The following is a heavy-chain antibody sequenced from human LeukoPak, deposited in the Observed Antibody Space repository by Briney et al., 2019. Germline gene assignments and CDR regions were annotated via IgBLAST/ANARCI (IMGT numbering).Heavy chain of an antibody. D-gene: IGHD2-2*01. CDR1: GYNFANYW. CDR2: IYPGDSDT. CDR3: ARQRGPVPGTPETYFDY. V-gene: IGHV5-51*01. J-gene: IGHJ4*02. Sequence: GESLKISCEGSGYNFANYWIGWVRQMPGKGLEWMGIIYPGDSDTRYSPSFQGQVTISADKSISTAYLQWSSLKASDTAMYYCARQRGPVPGTPETYFDYWGQGTLVTVSS.